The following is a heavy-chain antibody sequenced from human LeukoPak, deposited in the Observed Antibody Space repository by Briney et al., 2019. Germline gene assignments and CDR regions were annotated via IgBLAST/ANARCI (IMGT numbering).Heavy chain of an antibody. V-gene: IGHV3-43*01. CDR1: GLTFDDYT. D-gene: IGHD1-26*01. CDR3: AKDNMVGATSTLGY. CDR2: ISWDGSST. Sequence: GGSLRLSCAASGLTFDDYTLHWVRPAPGKGLEWVSLISWDGSSTYYADSVKGRFTISRDNSKSSLYLQMNSLRTEDTALYYWAKDNMVGATSTLGYWGQGTLVTVSS. J-gene: IGHJ4*02.